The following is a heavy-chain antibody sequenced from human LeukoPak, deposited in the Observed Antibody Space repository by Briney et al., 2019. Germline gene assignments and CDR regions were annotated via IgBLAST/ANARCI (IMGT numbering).Heavy chain of an antibody. D-gene: IGHD2-2*01. Sequence: WASVKVSCKVSGYTLTELSMHWVRQAPGKGLEWMGGFYPEDGETIYAQKFQGRVTMTEDTSTDTAYMELSSLRSGDTAVYCCATDRYCSSTSCYAGRGYWFDPWGQGTLVTVSS. CDR1: GYTLTELS. CDR3: ATDRYCSSTSCYAGRGYWFDP. J-gene: IGHJ5*02. V-gene: IGHV1-24*01. CDR2: FYPEDGET.